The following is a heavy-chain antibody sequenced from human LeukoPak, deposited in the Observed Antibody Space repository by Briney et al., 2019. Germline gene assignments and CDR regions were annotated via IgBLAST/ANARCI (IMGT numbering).Heavy chain of an antibody. V-gene: IGHV1-18*01. CDR1: GYTFTSYG. J-gene: IGHJ4*02. CDR3: ARDHGDYTTDANDY. Sequence: ASVKVSCKASGYTFTSYGISWVRQAPGQGLEWMGWISAYNGNTNYAQKLQGRVTMTTDTSTSTAYMELRSLRSDDTAVYYCARDHGDYTTDANDYWGQGTLVTVSS. D-gene: IGHD4-17*01. CDR2: ISAYNGNT.